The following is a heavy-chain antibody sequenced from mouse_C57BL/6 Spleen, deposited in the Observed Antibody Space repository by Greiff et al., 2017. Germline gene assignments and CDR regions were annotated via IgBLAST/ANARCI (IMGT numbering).Heavy chain of an antibody. Sequence: VQLQQSGPGLVQPSQSLSITCTVSGFSLTSYGVHWVRQSPGKGLEWLGVIWSGGSTDYNAAFISRLSISKDNSKSQVFFKMNSLQADDTAIYYCASPTVVARDWYFDVWGTGTTVTVSS. J-gene: IGHJ1*03. CDR2: IWSGGST. V-gene: IGHV2-2*01. CDR1: GFSLTSYG. CDR3: ASPTVVARDWYFDV. D-gene: IGHD1-1*01.